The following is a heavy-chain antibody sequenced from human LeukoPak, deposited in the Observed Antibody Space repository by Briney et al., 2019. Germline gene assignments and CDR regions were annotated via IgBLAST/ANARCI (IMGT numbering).Heavy chain of an antibody. D-gene: IGHD6-13*01. CDR1: GFTFDDYA. V-gene: IGHV3-9*01. CDR3: AKDTYSSSWYFYDY. Sequence: GGSLRLSCAASGFTFDDYAMHWVRQAPGKGLEWVSGISWNSGSIGYTDSVKGRFTISRDNAKNSLYLQMNSLRAEDTALYYCAKDTYSSSWYFYDYWGQGTLVTVSS. J-gene: IGHJ4*02. CDR2: ISWNSGSI.